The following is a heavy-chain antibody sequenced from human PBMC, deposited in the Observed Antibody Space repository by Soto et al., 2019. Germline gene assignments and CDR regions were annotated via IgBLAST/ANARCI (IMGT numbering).Heavy chain of an antibody. D-gene: IGHD4-17*01. CDR2: ISGSGGST. CDR1: GFTFSSYA. J-gene: IGHJ6*02. Sequence: GGSLRLSCAASGFTFSSYAMSWVRQAPGKGLEWVSAISGSGGSTYYADSVKGRFTISRDNSKNTLYLQMNSLRAEDTAVYYCAKDHRGDYDYYYYGMDVWRQGTTVPFSS. CDR3: AKDHRGDYDYYYYGMDV. V-gene: IGHV3-23*01.